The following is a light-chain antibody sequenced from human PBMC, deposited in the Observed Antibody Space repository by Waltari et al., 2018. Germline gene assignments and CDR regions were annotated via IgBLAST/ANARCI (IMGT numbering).Light chain of an antibody. CDR3: QHRGHWPPDAT. Sequence: EIVLTQSPATLSLSPGERATLSCRASQSVSSYLAWYQQKPGLAPRHLIYDASNRATGIPARFSGSGSGTDFTLTISSLEPEDFAVYYCQHRGHWPPDATFGPGTKVDIK. V-gene: IGKV3-11*01. J-gene: IGKJ3*01. CDR1: QSVSSY. CDR2: DAS.